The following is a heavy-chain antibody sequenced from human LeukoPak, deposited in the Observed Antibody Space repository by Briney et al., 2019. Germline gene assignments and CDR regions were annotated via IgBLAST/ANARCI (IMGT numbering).Heavy chain of an antibody. CDR3: AKAVGNRGNENNFDY. D-gene: IGHD1/OR15-1a*01. V-gene: IGHV3-9*01. J-gene: IGHJ4*02. CDR1: GFTFDDYA. Sequence: GRSLRLSCAASGFTFDDYAMHWVRQAPGKGLEWVSGISWNSGSIGYADSVKGRFTISRDNAKNSLYLQMNSLRAEDTAVYYCAKAVGNRGNENNFDYWGQGTLVTVSS. CDR2: ISWNSGSI.